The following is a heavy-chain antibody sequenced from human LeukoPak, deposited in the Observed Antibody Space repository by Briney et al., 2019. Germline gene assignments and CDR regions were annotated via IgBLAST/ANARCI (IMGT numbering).Heavy chain of an antibody. J-gene: IGHJ4*02. CDR2: ISHSGST. V-gene: IGHV4-34*01. Sequence: PSETLSLTCAVYGVSFSGYYWSWIRQPPGKGLEWIGEISHSGSTNYNPSLKSRVTISVDTSKNQFSLKLSSVTAADTAVYYCARGRYCSSTSCYMRGASIDYWGQGTLVTVSS. CDR1: GVSFSGYY. CDR3: ARGRYCSSTSCYMRGASIDY. D-gene: IGHD2-2*02.